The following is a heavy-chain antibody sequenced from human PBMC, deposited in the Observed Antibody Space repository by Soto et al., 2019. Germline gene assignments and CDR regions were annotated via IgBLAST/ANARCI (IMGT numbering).Heavy chain of an antibody. Sequence: QVQLVESGGALVKPGESLRLSCAVSGFTFSDFYMSWIRQAPGKGLEWVSYISDSGTSTYYADSVKGRFIIPRDNAKSSLYLQMNSLRAEDTAMYYCIRDYGDYCGQGTLVTVSS. D-gene: IGHD4-17*01. CDR2: ISDSGTST. V-gene: IGHV3-11*01. J-gene: IGHJ4*02. CDR1: GFTFSDFY. CDR3: IRDYGDY.